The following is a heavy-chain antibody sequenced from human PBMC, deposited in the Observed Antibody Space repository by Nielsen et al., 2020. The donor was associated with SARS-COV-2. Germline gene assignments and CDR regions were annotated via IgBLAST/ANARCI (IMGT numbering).Heavy chain of an antibody. D-gene: IGHD3-10*01. CDR2: IRSDGTEQ. Sequence: LKISCAASGFIFRNNGMFWVRQAPGKGLEWLSIIRSDGTEQFHADSVKGRFTISRDNSKNMLYLHINSLRAEDTAVYYCTRDSEPHRSGSGPFDYWGQGTLVTVSS. J-gene: IGHJ4*02. V-gene: IGHV3-33*01. CDR3: TRDSEPHRSGSGPFDY. CDR1: GFIFRNNG.